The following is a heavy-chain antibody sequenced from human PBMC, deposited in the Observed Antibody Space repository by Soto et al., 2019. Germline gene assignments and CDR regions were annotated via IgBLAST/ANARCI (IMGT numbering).Heavy chain of an antibody. V-gene: IGHV1-18*01. D-gene: IGHD3-22*01. J-gene: IGHJ4*02. CDR3: ARIDENYYDSSGYTQIDY. Sequence: QVQLVQSGAEVKKPGASVKVSCKASGYTFTSYGISGVRQAPGQGLEWMGWISAYNGNTNYAQKLQGRVTMTTDTPTSTAYMELRSLRSDDTAVYYCARIDENYYDSSGYTQIDYWGQGTLVTVSS. CDR1: GYTFTSYG. CDR2: ISAYNGNT.